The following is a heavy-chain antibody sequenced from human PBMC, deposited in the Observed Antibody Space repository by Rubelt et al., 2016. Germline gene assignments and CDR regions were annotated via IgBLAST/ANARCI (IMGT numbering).Heavy chain of an antibody. CDR2: ISAYNGNT. D-gene: IGHD1-1*01. CDR1: GYTFTSYG. Sequence: QVQLVQSGAEVKKPGASVKVSCKASGYTFTSYGVSWVRQAPGQGFEWMGWISAYNGNTNYAQKFQGRVTMTTDTSTSTAYMELSRLRSDDTAVYYCAKTGARYYFDYWGQGTLVTVSA. CDR3: AKTGARYYFDY. V-gene: IGHV1-18*01. J-gene: IGHJ4*02.